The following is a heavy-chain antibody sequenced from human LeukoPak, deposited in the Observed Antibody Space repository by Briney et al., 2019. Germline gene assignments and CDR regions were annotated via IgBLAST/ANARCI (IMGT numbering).Heavy chain of an antibody. V-gene: IGHV3-7*02. CDR3: ARLNLIAAAGTRVY. D-gene: IGHD6-13*01. CDR1: GFTFTTYG. CDR2: IKRDGSEK. J-gene: IGHJ4*02. Sequence: PGGSLRLSCAASGFTFTTYGMSWVRQAPGKGLEREANIKRDGSEKYYVDSVKSRFYITRDNAKNSLYLQMNSLRAEDTGVYYCARLNLIAAAGTRVYWGQGALVTVSS.